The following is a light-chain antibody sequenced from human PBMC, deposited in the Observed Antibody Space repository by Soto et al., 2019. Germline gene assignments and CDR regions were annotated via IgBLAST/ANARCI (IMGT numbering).Light chain of an antibody. CDR2: GAS. Sequence: EIVMTQSPATLSVSPGERATLSCRASQSVSSNLAGYQQKPGQAPRLLIYGASTTTTGIPPRFSGSGSGTEFTLSISSLLSVDFAVYYCQEYNNWLLFTCGPGTKVDI. CDR1: QSVSSN. CDR3: QEYNNWLLFT. V-gene: IGKV3-15*01. J-gene: IGKJ3*01.